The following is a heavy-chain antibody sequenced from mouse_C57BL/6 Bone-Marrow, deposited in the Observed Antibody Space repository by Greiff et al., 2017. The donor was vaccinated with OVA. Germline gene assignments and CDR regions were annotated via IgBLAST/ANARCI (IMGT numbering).Heavy chain of an antibody. D-gene: IGHD2-12*01. J-gene: IGHJ1*03. CDR2: ISNGGGST. CDR3: ARRYTHFDV. Sequence: EVKLVESGGGLVQPGGSLKLSCAASGFTFSDYYMYWVRQTPEKRLEWVAYISNGGGSTYYPDTVKGRFTISRDNAKNTLYLQMSRLKSEDTAMYYCARRYTHFDVWGTGTTVTVSS. CDR1: GFTFSDYY. V-gene: IGHV5-12*01.